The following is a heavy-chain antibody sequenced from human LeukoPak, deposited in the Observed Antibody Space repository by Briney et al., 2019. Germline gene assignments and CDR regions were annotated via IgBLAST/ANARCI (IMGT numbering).Heavy chain of an antibody. CDR1: GYIFTNYY. V-gene: IGHV1-46*01. D-gene: IGHD2-15*01. Sequence: ASVKVSCKASGYIFTNYYLHWVRQAPGQGLEWVGIINPADASTSYAQKFQGRVTMTRDTSTSTVYMDQSSLRSEDTAMYYCARVHCSGGSCYGEVFDYWGQGTLVTVSS. CDR2: INPADAST. CDR3: ARVHCSGGSCYGEVFDY. J-gene: IGHJ4*02.